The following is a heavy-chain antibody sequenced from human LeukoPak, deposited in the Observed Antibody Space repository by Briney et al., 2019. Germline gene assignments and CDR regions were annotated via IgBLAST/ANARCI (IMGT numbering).Heavy chain of an antibody. CDR3: AIVLRGGTYYFDY. CDR2: IYYSGST. J-gene: IGHJ4*02. D-gene: IGHD2-15*01. CDR1: GGSISSSSYY. V-gene: IGHV4-39*01. Sequence: SETLSLTCTVSGGSISSSSYYWGWIRQPPGKGLEWIGSIYYSGSTYYNPSLKSRVTISVDTSKNQFSLKMRSVTAADTAVYYCAIVLRGGTYYFDYWGQGTLVTVSS.